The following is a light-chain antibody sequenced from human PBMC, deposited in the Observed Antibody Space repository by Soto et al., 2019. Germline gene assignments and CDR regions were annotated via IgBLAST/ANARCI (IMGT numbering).Light chain of an antibody. Sequence: DIQMTPSPSTLSASVVDRVTITCRASQSISSWLAWYQQKPGKAPKLLIYAASSLQSGVPSRFSGSGSGTDFTLTISSLQPEDFATYYCQQSYSTGVTFGPGTKVDIK. CDR1: QSISSW. CDR2: AAS. V-gene: IGKV1-39*01. J-gene: IGKJ3*01. CDR3: QQSYSTGVT.